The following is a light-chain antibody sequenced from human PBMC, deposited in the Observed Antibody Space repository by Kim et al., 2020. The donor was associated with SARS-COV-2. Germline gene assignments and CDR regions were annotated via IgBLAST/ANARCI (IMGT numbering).Light chain of an antibody. CDR2: DTS. CDR1: QTVTNSY. V-gene: IGKV3-20*01. CDR3: QQYGSSPTT. J-gene: IGKJ4*01. Sequence: PGEGATRSCRASQTVTNSYLAWYQQTPGQAPRLLIYDTSRRAIGVPDRFSGSGSGTDFTLTISGLEPEDFAVYYCQQYGSSPTTFGGGTKLEI.